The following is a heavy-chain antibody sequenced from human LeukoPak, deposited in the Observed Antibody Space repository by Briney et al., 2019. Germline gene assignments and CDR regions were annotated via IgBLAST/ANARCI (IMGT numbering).Heavy chain of an antibody. V-gene: IGHV3-21*01. CDR2: ISSSSSYI. J-gene: IGHJ5*02. D-gene: IGHD5-24*01. CDR3: ARRMGRDGYNPNWFDP. CDR1: RFTFSSYN. Sequence: GGSLRLSCAASRFTFSSYNMNWVRQAPGKGLEWVSPISSSSSYIYYADSVKGRFTISRDNAKNSLYLQMNSLRAEDTAVYYCARRMGRDGYNPNWFDPWGQGTLVTVSS.